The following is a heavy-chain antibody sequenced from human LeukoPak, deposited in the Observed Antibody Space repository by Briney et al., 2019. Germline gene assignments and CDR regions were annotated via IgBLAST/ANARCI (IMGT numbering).Heavy chain of an antibody. J-gene: IGHJ4*02. CDR2: IWKDGSNK. V-gene: IGHV3-30*02. CDR3: SGDFYGLGTFDY. CDR1: GFTFSSYG. D-gene: IGHD3-10*01. Sequence: PGGSLRLSCAASGFTFSSYGMHWVRQAPGKGLEWVAFIWKDGSNKYYADSVKGRFTISRDNSMNTLYLQMNSLRAEDTAMYYCSGDFYGLGTFDYWGQGTLVTVSS.